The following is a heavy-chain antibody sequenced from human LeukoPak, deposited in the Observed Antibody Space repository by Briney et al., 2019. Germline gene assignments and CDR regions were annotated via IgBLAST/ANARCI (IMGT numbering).Heavy chain of an antibody. V-gene: IGHV3-33*01. CDR2: IWYDGSIT. J-gene: IGHJ4*02. D-gene: IGHD6-6*01. Sequence: PGGSLRLSCAASGFIFSTYGMHWVRQPPGKGLEWVAVIWYDGSITYYGDFVKGRFTISRDNSKNTLYLQMNSLRAEDTAVYYCARDRSAARPDYFDYWGQGTLVTVSS. CDR1: GFIFSTYG. CDR3: ARDRSAARPDYFDY.